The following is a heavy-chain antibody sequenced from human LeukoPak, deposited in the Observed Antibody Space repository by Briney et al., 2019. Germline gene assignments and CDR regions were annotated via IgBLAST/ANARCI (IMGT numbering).Heavy chain of an antibody. CDR3: ARSASRGPIVPIDY. D-gene: IGHD2/OR15-2a*01. V-gene: IGHV3-66*01. J-gene: IGHJ4*02. Sequence: GGSLRLSCAASGFTVSSNYMSWARQAPGKGLEWVSVIYSGGSTYYADSVKGRFTISRDNSKNTLYLQMNSLRVEDTAVYYCARSASRGPIVPIDYWGQGTLVTVSS. CDR2: IYSGGST. CDR1: GFTVSSNY.